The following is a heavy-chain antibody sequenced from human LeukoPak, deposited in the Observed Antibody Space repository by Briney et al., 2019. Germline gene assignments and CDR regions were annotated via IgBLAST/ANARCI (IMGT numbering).Heavy chain of an antibody. Sequence: GGSLRLSCVDSGFTFSSYWMSWVRQAPGKGLEWVANIKQDGSEKDYVDSVKGRFTISRDNAKNSLYLQMNNLRAEDTAVYYCARYCGGDCYGMDVWGQGTTVTVSS. D-gene: IGHD2-21*01. CDR1: GFTFSSYW. CDR2: IKQDGSEK. J-gene: IGHJ6*02. V-gene: IGHV3-7*01. CDR3: ARYCGGDCYGMDV.